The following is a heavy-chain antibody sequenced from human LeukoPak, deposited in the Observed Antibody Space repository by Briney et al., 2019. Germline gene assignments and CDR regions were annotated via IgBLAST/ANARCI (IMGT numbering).Heavy chain of an antibody. V-gene: IGHV4-59*01. J-gene: IGHJ4*02. CDR1: GGSISSYY. D-gene: IGHD6-13*01. CDR3: AREHSSIAAGTFDY. CDR2: IYYSGST. Sequence: SETLSLTCTVSGGSISSYYWSWIRQPPGKGLEWIGYIYYSGSTNYNPSLKSRVTISVDTSKNQFSLKLSSVTAADTAVYYCAREHSSIAAGTFDYWGQGTLVTVSS.